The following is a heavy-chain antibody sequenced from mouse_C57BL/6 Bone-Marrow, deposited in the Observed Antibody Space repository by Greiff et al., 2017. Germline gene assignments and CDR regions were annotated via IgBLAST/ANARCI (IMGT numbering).Heavy chain of an antibody. CDR1: GFTFSDYY. D-gene: IGHD1-1*01. Sequence: EVQRVESEGGLVQPGSSMKLSCTASGFTFSDYYMAWVRQVPDKGLEWVANINYDGSSTYYLASLKSRFIISRDNAKNILYLQMSSLKSEDTATYYCARVGTVVAHWYFDFWGTGTTVTVSS. V-gene: IGHV5-16*01. CDR3: ARVGTVVAHWYFDF. CDR2: INYDGSST. J-gene: IGHJ1*03.